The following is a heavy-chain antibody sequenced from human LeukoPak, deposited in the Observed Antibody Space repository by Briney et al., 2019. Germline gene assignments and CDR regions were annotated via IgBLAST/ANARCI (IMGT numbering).Heavy chain of an antibody. Sequence: SETLSLTCTVSGGSISSYYWSWIRQPAGKGLEWIGRIYTSGSTNYNPSLKSRVTISVDTSKNQFSLKLSSVTAADTAVYYCARDVWASSGWYLYWFDPWGQGTLVTVSS. D-gene: IGHD6-19*01. V-gene: IGHV4-4*07. CDR2: IYTSGST. CDR3: ARDVWASSGWYLYWFDP. J-gene: IGHJ5*02. CDR1: GGSISSYY.